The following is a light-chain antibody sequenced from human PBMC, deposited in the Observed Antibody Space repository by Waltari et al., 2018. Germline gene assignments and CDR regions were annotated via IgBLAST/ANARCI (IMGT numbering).Light chain of an antibody. CDR1: SRHLGDYTY. CDR3: ASYAGTNPYV. V-gene: IGLV2-14*03. CDR2: EVL. J-gene: IGLJ1*01. Sequence: QSTLTQPASVSGSPGQSITISCTGSSRHLGDYTYVSWFHQHPDKVPKLLIYEVLNRPSGVSARFSGSKSGTTALLTISGLQTDDEASYYCASYAGTNPYVFGTGT.